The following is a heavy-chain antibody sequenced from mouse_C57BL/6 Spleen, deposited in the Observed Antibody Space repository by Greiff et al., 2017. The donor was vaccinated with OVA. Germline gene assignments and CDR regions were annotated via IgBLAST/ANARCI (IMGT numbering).Heavy chain of an antibody. CDR3: ARNYGSLTWFAY. Sequence: VQLQQSGPELVKPGASVKISCKASGYTFTDYYMNWVKQSHGKSLEWIGDINPNNGGTSYNQKFKGKATLTVDKSSSTAYMELRSLTSEDSAVYYCARNYGSLTWFAYWGQGTLVTVSA. J-gene: IGHJ3*01. CDR2: INPNNGGT. V-gene: IGHV1-26*01. D-gene: IGHD1-1*01. CDR1: GYTFTDYY.